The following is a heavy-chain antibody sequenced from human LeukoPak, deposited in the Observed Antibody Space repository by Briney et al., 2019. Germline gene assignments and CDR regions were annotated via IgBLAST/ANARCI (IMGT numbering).Heavy chain of an antibody. Sequence: GGSLRLSCAASGFIFSSYWMSWVRQAPGKGLEWVANIKQDGSEKYYVDSVKGRFTISRDNAKNSLYLQMNSLRAEDTAVYYCAKRPDCSTTNCFRFEYWGQGTLVTVSS. D-gene: IGHD2-2*01. CDR2: IKQDGSEK. V-gene: IGHV3-7*03. CDR1: GFIFSSYW. CDR3: AKRPDCSTTNCFRFEY. J-gene: IGHJ4*02.